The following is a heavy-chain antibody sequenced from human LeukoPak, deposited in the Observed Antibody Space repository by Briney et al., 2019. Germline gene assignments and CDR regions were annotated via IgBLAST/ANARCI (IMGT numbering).Heavy chain of an antibody. V-gene: IGHV1-18*01. D-gene: IGHD3-10*01. CDR1: GYTFTSYG. CDR2: ISAYNGNT. Sequence: GASVKVSCKASGYTFTSYGISWVRQAPGQGLEWMGWISAYNGNTNYAQKLQGRVTMTTDTSTSTAYIELRSLRSDDTAVYYCARASSYYGSGTHVAYYMDVWGKGTTVTVSS. CDR3: ARASSYYGSGTHVAYYMDV. J-gene: IGHJ6*03.